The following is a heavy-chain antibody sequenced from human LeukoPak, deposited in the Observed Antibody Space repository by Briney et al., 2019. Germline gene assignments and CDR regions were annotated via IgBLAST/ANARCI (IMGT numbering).Heavy chain of an antibody. D-gene: IGHD2-21*02. Sequence: GGSLRLSCAASGFTFSSYEMNWVRQAPGKGLEWVSAISGSGGSTYYADSVKGRSTVSRDNSKNTLYLQMNSLRAEDTAVYYCAKSGTSHIVVVTASSFDYWGQGTLVTVSS. CDR2: ISGSGGST. V-gene: IGHV3-23*01. CDR3: AKSGTSHIVVVTASSFDY. CDR1: GFTFSSYE. J-gene: IGHJ4*02.